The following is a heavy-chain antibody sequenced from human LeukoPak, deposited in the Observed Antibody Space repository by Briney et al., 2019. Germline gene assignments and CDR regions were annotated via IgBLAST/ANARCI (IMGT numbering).Heavy chain of an antibody. J-gene: IGHJ6*02. CDR3: ARVGGTNYYYYGMDV. Sequence: PSETLSLTCTVSGGSVSSGSYYWSWIRQPPGKGLEWIGYIYYSGSTNYNPSLKSRVTISVDTSKNQSSLKLSSVTAADMAVYYCARVGGTNYYYYGMDVWGQGTTVTVSS. CDR1: GGSVSSGSYY. D-gene: IGHD3-10*01. V-gene: IGHV4-61*01. CDR2: IYYSGST.